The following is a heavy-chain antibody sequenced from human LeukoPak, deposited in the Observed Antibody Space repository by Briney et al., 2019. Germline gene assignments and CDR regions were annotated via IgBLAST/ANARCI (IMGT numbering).Heavy chain of an antibody. CDR3: ARDRGIGDYYHYYFDY. Sequence: GGSLLLSCAASGFTFSSYGMHWVRQAPGKGLEWVAVIWYDGSNKYYADSVKGRFTISRDNSKNTLYLQMNSLRAEDTAVYYCARDRGIGDYYHYYFDYWGQGTLVTVSS. V-gene: IGHV3-33*01. J-gene: IGHJ4*02. D-gene: IGHD4-17*01. CDR1: GFTFSSYG. CDR2: IWYDGSNK.